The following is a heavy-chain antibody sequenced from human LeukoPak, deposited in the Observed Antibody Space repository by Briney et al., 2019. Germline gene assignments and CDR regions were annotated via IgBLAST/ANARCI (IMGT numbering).Heavy chain of an antibody. CDR1: GGSISSYY. D-gene: IGHD5-24*01. J-gene: IGHJ4*02. CDR3: ARHFRSSRDGYNDY. V-gene: IGHV4-59*08. Sequence: SETLSLTCTVSGGSISSYYWSWIRQPPGKGLEWIGYIYYSGSTNYNPSLKSRVTISVDTSRNQFSLKLSSVTAADTAVYYCARHFRSSRDGYNDYWGQGTLVTVSS. CDR2: IYYSGST.